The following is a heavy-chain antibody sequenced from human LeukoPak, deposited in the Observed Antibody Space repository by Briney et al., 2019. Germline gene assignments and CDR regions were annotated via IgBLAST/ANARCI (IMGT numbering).Heavy chain of an antibody. CDR3: ARDEDDYGDCIGFDP. Sequence: ASVKVSCKASGYAFTSYYMHWVRQSPGQGLEWMGIINPSGGSTSYAQKFQGRVTMTRDTSTSTVYMELSSLRSEDTAVYYCARDEDDYGDCIGFDPWGQGTLVTVSS. CDR1: GYAFTSYY. J-gene: IGHJ5*02. V-gene: IGHV1-46*01. D-gene: IGHD4-17*01. CDR2: INPSGGST.